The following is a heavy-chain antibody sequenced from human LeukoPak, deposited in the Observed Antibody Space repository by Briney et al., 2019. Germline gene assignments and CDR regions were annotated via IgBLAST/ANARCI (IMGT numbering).Heavy chain of an antibody. CDR2: ISHSGST. V-gene: IGHV4-34*01. D-gene: IGHD5-12*01. CDR3: AAQYSGYVRLDY. CDR1: GGSFSGYY. J-gene: IGHJ4*02. Sequence: SDTLSLTCAVYGGSFSGYYWSWIRQPPGKGLEWIGEISHSGSTNYNPSLKSRVTISVDTSKNQFSLKLSSVTAADTAVYYCAAQYSGYVRLDYWGQGTLVTVSS.